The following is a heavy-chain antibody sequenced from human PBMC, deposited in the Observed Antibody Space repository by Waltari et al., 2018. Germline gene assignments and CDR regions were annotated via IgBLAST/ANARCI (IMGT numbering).Heavy chain of an antibody. D-gene: IGHD4-17*01. J-gene: IGHJ4*02. Sequence: QLQLQESGPGLVKPSETLSLTCTVSGGALSSSSYYWGWMRQAPGKGLEWIGSFFYSGSTYYNPSLRSRVTISVDASKNQFSLRLSSMTAADTAVYYCARRYGDYVDAYFWGQGTLVTVSS. CDR1: GGALSSSSYY. CDR2: FFYSGST. V-gene: IGHV4-39*01. CDR3: ARRYGDYVDAYF.